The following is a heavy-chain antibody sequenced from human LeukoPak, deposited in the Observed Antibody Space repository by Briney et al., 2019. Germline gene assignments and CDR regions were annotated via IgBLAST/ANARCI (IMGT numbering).Heavy chain of an antibody. Sequence: ASVKVSCKASGYTFTSYGISWVRQAPGQGLEWMGWISAYNGNTNYAQKLQGRVTMTTDTSTSTAYMELRSLRSDDTAVYYCARDPMVTPIGYFDYWGQGTLVTVSS. V-gene: IGHV1-18*01. J-gene: IGHJ4*02. CDR3: ARDPMVTPIGYFDY. CDR1: GYTFTSYG. D-gene: IGHD2-21*02. CDR2: ISAYNGNT.